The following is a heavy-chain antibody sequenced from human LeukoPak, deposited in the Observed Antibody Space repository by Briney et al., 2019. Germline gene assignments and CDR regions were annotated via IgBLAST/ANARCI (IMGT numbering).Heavy chain of an antibody. Sequence: PGGSLRLSCAASGFTFSSYSMNWVRQAPGKGLEWVSSIGSSSSYIYYADSVKGRFTISRDNAKNSLYLQMNSLRAEDTAVYYCARVGVNGPSRQGDYWGQGTLVTVSS. J-gene: IGHJ4*02. CDR1: GFTFSSYS. D-gene: IGHD3-10*01. V-gene: IGHV3-21*01. CDR3: ARVGVNGPSRQGDY. CDR2: IGSSSSYI.